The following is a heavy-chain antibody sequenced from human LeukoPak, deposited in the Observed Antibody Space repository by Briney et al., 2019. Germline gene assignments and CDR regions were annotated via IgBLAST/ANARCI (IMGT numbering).Heavy chain of an antibody. D-gene: IGHD2-21*02. Sequence: GGSLRLSCAASGFTFSNYAMSWVRQAPGKGLEWVSTISGSGDSTYYADSVKGRFTISRDNSKNTLYLQMNSLRAEDTAVYYCAKDRVIVVVTTTIDYWGQGTLVTVSS. CDR2: ISGSGDST. CDR1: GFTFSNYA. J-gene: IGHJ4*02. CDR3: AKDRVIVVVTTTIDY. V-gene: IGHV3-23*01.